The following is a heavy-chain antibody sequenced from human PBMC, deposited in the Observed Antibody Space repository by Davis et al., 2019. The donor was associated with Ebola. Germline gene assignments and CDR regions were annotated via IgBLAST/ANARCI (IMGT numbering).Heavy chain of an antibody. CDR3: ARDKSISRVTGTDY. J-gene: IGHJ4*02. CDR2: INTDGSGT. D-gene: IGHD6-19*01. Sequence: HTGGSLRLSCAASGFTFSSYWMHWVRQAPGKGLVWVSLINTDGSGTAYADSVKGRFTVSRDNAKNTLSLQMNSLRAEDTAIYYCARDKSISRVTGTDYWGQGTLVTVSS. V-gene: IGHV3-74*03. CDR1: GFTFSSYW.